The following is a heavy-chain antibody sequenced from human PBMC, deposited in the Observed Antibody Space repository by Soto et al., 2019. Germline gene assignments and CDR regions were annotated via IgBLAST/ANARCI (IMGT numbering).Heavy chain of an antibody. Sequence: EVQLVQSGGGRVQPGGSLKLSCEASGFTFSVSAIHWVRLASGKGPEWVGRIRTRKNSYVTTSPAPVKGRFSLSRDDSKNTASLQMHSLKTEDTAVYYCARIESGLEVWGQGTTVIVS. CDR3: ARIESGLEV. V-gene: IGHV3-73*02. CDR1: GFTFSVSA. J-gene: IGHJ6*02. CDR2: IRTRKNSYVT.